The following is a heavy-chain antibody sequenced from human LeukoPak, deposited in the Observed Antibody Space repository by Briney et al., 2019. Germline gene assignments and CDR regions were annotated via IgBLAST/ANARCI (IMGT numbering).Heavy chain of an antibody. D-gene: IGHD3-22*01. J-gene: IGHJ4*02. CDR3: ATGYYDSSGYYYFY. CDR2: FDPEDGET. Sequence: ASVKVSCKVSGYTLTELSMHWVRQAPGKGLEWMGGFDPEDGETIYAQKFQGRVTMTEDTSTDTAYMELSSLRSEDTAVYYCATGYYDSSGYYYFYWGQGTLVTVSS. CDR1: GYTLTELS. V-gene: IGHV1-24*01.